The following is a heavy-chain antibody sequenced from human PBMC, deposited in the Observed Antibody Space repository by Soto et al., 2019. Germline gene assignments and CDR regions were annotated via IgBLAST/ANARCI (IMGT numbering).Heavy chain of an antibody. Sequence: VGSLRLCSAASRFTFNEYYMSWIRQAPGKGLEWISYSSNSGTFARYADSVKGRFSISRDNAKNSLYLQINSLRGDDTAIYYCARSGDNYNLLGYWGQGTPVTVSS. J-gene: IGHJ4*02. D-gene: IGHD1-1*01. CDR1: RFTFNEYY. V-gene: IGHV3-11*06. CDR3: ARSGDNYNLLGY. CDR2: SSNSGTFA.